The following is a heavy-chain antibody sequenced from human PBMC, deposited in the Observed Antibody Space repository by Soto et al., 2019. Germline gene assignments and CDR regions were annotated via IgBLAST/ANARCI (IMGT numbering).Heavy chain of an antibody. CDR2: INYSGNT. J-gene: IGHJ4*02. D-gene: IGHD3-22*01. CDR1: GGSISSAENF. CDR3: ARASGDSSGYSFDY. V-gene: IGHV4-30-4*01. Sequence: QVQLQESGPGLVRPSQTLSLRCSVSGGSISSAENFWSWVRQPPGKGLEWIGYINYSGNTYFNPSIQSRLAISVDTSNNQFSLRLTSVTAADTAVYYCARASGDSSGYSFDYWGQGTLVTVSS.